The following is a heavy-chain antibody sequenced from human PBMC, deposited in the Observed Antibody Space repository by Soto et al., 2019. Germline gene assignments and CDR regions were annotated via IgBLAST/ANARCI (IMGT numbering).Heavy chain of an antibody. CDR3: ARDLSGTGLDI. CDR2: VYSTGGV. V-gene: IGHV4-4*07. D-gene: IGHD1-26*01. CDR1: GDSIGRFY. Sequence: QLQLHESGPGLVKPSETLSLTCNVSGDSIGRFYWSWIRQSAGKGLGWIGRVYSTGGVTYNPALKGRVTSSRDRSNNHVSLEMNTVTAADTAVYFCARDLSGTGLDIWGRGTRVSVSS. J-gene: IGHJ6*02.